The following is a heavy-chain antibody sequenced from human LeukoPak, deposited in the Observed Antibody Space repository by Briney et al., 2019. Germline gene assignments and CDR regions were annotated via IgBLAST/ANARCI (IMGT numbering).Heavy chain of an antibody. J-gene: IGHJ5*02. V-gene: IGHV3-7*03. CDR2: IKQDGSEK. Sequence: GGSLRLSCAASGFTFSSYWMSWVRQAPGKGLEWVANIKQDGSEKYYVDSVKGRFTISRDNAKNSLYLQMNSLRAEDTAVYYCARDLGYCTNGVCSYWFDPWGQGTLVTVSS. CDR1: GFTFSSYW. D-gene: IGHD2-8*01. CDR3: ARDLGYCTNGVCSYWFDP.